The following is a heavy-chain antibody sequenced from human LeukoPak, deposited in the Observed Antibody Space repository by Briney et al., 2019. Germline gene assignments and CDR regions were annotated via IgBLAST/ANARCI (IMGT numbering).Heavy chain of an antibody. CDR3: ARLDDRAARIAVGRSSTWSSRRGFDY. CDR2: TYYRAKWYN. CDR1: VDSVSSNSAA. D-gene: IGHD6-13*01. V-gene: IGHV6-1*01. J-gene: IGHJ4*02. Sequence: SQTLSLTCAISVDSVSSNSAAWSWIRQSPSRGLEWLGRTYYRAKWYNDYAVSVKSRITNNPGTSKNQFTLQLTSVTAADTAVYYCARLDDRAARIAVGRSSTWSSRRGFDYWGQGTLVTVSS.